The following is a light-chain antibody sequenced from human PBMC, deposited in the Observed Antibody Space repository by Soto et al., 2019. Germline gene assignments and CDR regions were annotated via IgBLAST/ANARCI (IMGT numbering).Light chain of an antibody. Sequence: DIVMTQSPDSLAVSLGERATLSCRASQIVGGDTLAWFQQRPGQAPRLVIYGASNRAAGIPDRFSGSGSGTDFTLTVSRLEPEDFAVYYCQQYHWAPDTFGQGTRLEIK. V-gene: IGKV3-20*01. CDR2: GAS. CDR3: QQYHWAPDT. CDR1: QIVGGDT. J-gene: IGKJ5*01.